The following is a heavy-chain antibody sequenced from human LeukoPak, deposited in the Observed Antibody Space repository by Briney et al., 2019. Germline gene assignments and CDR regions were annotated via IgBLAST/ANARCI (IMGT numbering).Heavy chain of an antibody. D-gene: IGHD1-14*01. J-gene: IGHJ6*03. CDR3: ARTGPHMDV. CDR2: ISYDGSNK. CDR1: GFTFSSYA. V-gene: IGHV3-30*01. Sequence: PGGSLRLSCAASGFTFSSYAMHWVRQAPGKGLEWVAVISYDGSNKYYADSVKGRFTISRDNSKNTLYLQMNSLRAEGTAVYYCARTGPHMDVWGKGTTVTVSS.